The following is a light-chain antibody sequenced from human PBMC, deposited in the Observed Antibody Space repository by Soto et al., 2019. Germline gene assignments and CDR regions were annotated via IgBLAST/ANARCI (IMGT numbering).Light chain of an antibody. CDR2: GAS. CDR3: QHFRA. CDR1: QSVSSSY. V-gene: IGKV3-20*01. J-gene: IGKJ5*01. Sequence: VVLTQSQGTLSLSPGERSPLSCRASQSVSSSYVAWYQQKRGQAPRLLMYGASSRATGIPDRFSGSGSGTDFTLTISRLEPEDFVLYYCQHFRAFGQGTRLEIK.